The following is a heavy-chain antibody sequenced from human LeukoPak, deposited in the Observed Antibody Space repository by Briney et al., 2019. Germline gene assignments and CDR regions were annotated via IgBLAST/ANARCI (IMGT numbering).Heavy chain of an antibody. D-gene: IGHD3-22*01. Sequence: GGSLRLSCAASGLTFSDYGMHWVRQAPGKGLEGVALIWYDGSYKYYADSVKGRFTISRDNSKNTLYLQMNSLRAEDTAVYYCARDKDYYDSSGYHYYYGMDVWGQGTTVTVSS. CDR3: ARDKDYYDSSGYHYYYGMDV. CDR2: IWYDGSYK. CDR1: GLTFSDYG. V-gene: IGHV3-33*01. J-gene: IGHJ6*02.